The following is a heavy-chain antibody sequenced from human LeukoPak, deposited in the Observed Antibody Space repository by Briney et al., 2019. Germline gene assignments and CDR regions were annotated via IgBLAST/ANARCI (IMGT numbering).Heavy chain of an antibody. Sequence: GGSLRLSCAASGFTFSSYAMSCVRQAPGKGLEWVSAISGSGGSTYYEDSVKGRLTISRDNSKNTLYLQMNSLRAEDTAVYYCAKDLQDLGYSSGWGRAEYFQHWGQGTLVTV. J-gene: IGHJ1*01. CDR1: GFTFSSYA. D-gene: IGHD6-19*01. CDR2: ISGSGGST. V-gene: IGHV3-23*01. CDR3: AKDLQDLGYSSGWGRAEYFQH.